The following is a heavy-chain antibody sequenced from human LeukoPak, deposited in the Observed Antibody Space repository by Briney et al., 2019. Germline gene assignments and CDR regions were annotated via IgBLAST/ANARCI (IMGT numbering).Heavy chain of an antibody. CDR2: INPNSGGT. J-gene: IGHJ3*02. D-gene: IGHD6-19*01. CDR1: GYTFTGYY. V-gene: IGHV1-2*02. CDR3: ARGYRYSSGWSNAFDI. Sequence: GASVTVSCKASGYTFTGYYMHWVRQAPGQGLEWMGWINPNSGGTNYAQKFQGRVTMTRDTSISTAYMELSRLRSDDTAVYYCARGYRYSSGWSNAFDIWGQGTMVTVSS.